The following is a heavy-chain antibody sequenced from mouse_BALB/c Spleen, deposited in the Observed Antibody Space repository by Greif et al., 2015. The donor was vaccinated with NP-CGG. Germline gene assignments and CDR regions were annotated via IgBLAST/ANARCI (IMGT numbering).Heavy chain of an antibody. V-gene: IGHV5-17*02. CDR1: GFTFSSFG. CDR3: ARLFDY. CDR2: ISSGSSTI. J-gene: IGHJ2*01. Sequence: EVQRVESGGGLVQPGGSRKISCAASGFTFSSFGMHWVRQAPEKGLEWAAYISSGSSTIYYADTVKGRFTISRDNPKNTLFLQMTSLRSEDTAMYYCARLFDYWGQGTTLTVSS.